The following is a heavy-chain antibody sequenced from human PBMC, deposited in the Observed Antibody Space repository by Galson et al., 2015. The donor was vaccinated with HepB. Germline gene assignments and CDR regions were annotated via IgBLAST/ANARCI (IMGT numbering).Heavy chain of an antibody. J-gene: IGHJ4*02. Sequence: SLRLSCAASGFSVSSNYMSWVRQAPGKGLEWVSVIYSDGSTYYADSVKGRFTISRENSKNTLYLQMNSLRAEDTAVYYCATGMNWYFDYWGQGTLVTVSS. CDR2: IYSDGST. CDR3: ATGMNWYFDY. CDR1: GFSVSSNY. V-gene: IGHV3-53*01. D-gene: IGHD6-13*01.